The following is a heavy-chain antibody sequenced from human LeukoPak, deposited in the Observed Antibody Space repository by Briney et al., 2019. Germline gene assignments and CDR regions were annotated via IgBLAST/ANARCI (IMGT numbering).Heavy chain of an antibody. CDR2: ISYDGSYT. CDR3: ARDHSAMPSY. V-gene: IGHV3-30*03. CDR1: GFTFSSYN. D-gene: IGHD2-2*01. Sequence: PGRSLRLSCAASGFTFSSYNFHWLRQAPGKGLEWLTVISYDGSYTSYGASVKGRFTVPRDNSQNTLYLQMNGLRAEDTALYYCARDHSAMPSYWGQGTLVTVSS. J-gene: IGHJ4*02.